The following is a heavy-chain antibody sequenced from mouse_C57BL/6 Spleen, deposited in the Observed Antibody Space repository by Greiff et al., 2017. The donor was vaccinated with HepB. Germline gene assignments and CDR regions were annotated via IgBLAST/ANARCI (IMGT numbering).Heavy chain of an antibody. V-gene: IGHV1-64*01. CDR1: GYTFTSYW. CDR3: ARGAFITTVVAHWYFDV. Sequence: VQLQQSGAELVKPGASVKLSCKASGYTFTSYWMHWVKQRPGQGLEWIGMIHPNSGSTNYNEKFKSKATLTVDKSSSTAYMQLRSLTSEDSAVYYCARGAFITTVVAHWYFDVWGTGTTVTVSS. CDR2: IHPNSGST. D-gene: IGHD1-1*01. J-gene: IGHJ1*03.